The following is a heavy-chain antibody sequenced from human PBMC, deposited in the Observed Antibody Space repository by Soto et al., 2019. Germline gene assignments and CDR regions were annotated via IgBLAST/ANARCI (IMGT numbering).Heavy chain of an antibody. CDR3: ATVCRYCSTYNSLY. CDR1: GFTFSSYA. Sequence: GGSLRLSCAASGFTFSSYAMNWVRQAPGKGLEWVSYISTGDSPIYYADSVKGRFTISRDNAKNSLYLQMISLRAEDTAVYYCATVCRYCSTYNSLYWGQGTLVTVSS. V-gene: IGHV3-48*01. D-gene: IGHD2-2*01. CDR2: ISTGDSPI. J-gene: IGHJ4*02.